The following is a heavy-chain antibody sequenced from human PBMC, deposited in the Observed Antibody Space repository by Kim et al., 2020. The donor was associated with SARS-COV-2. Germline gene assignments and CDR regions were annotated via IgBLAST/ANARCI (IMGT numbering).Heavy chain of an antibody. Sequence: GGSLRLSCAASGFTFSSYAMSWVRQAPGKGLEWVSAISGSGGSTYYADSLKGRFTISRDNSKNTLYLQMNRLRAEDTAVYYCAKAAGSGSYYTNWFEPWGQGTLVTVSS. D-gene: IGHD3-10*01. V-gene: IGHV3-23*01. CDR3: AKAAGSGSYYTNWFEP. J-gene: IGHJ5*02. CDR2: ISGSGGST. CDR1: GFTFSSYA.